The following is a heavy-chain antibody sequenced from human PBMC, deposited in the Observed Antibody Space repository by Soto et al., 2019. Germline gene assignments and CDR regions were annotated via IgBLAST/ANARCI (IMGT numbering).Heavy chain of an antibody. J-gene: IGHJ2*01. CDR3: ARDPETIYGDSGGHFDL. D-gene: IGHD4-17*01. CDR2: ISSNGGST. CDR1: GFTFSTYA. Sequence: EVQLVESGGGLVQPGGSLRLSCVASGFTFSTYAMHWVRQAPGKGLEYVSGISSNGGSTYYANSVKGRFTISRDNSKNTLYLQMGSLIAEDMAVYYCARDPETIYGDSGGHFDLWGRGTLVTVSS. V-gene: IGHV3-64*01.